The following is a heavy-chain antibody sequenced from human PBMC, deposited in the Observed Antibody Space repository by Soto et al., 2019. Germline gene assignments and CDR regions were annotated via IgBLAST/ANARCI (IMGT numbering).Heavy chain of an antibody. CDR2: FNGNGGGT. CDR1: GFSFSTYA. J-gene: IGHJ5*02. D-gene: IGHD2-15*01. Sequence: EVQLLESGGGLVQPGGSLRLACATSGFSFSTYAMTWVRQAPGKGLEWVSTFNGNGGGTYYADSVKGRFTISRDNSKNTLYLQMDSLRAEDTATYYCAKDNSLHWFDPSGQGTLVTVSS. V-gene: IGHV3-23*01. CDR3: AKDNSLHWFDP.